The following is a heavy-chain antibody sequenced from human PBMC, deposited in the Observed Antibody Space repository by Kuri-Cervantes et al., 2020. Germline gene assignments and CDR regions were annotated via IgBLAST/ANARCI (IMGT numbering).Heavy chain of an antibody. CDR1: GYTFTSYD. V-gene: IGHV1-8*01. CDR3: ARDRTGEGWFDP. D-gene: IGHD7-27*01. CDR2: MNPNSGNT. J-gene: IGHJ5*02. Sequence: ASVKVSCKASGYTFTSYDINWVRQATGQGLEWMGWMNPNSGNTGYAQKFQGRVTMTRNTSISTAYMELSSLRSEDTAVYYCARDRTGEGWFDPWGQGTLVTVSS.